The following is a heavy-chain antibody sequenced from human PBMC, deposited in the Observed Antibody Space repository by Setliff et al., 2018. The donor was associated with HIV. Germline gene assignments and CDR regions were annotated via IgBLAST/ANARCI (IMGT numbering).Heavy chain of an antibody. CDR3: ARGTXXGWYLEXYF. D-gene: IGHD6-19*01. J-gene: IGHJ4*02. CDR2: IDYSGST. V-gene: IGHV4-59*01. CDR1: GGSIGTYY. Sequence: SETLSLTRTVSGGSIGTYYWSWIRQPPGKGLEWIAYIDYSGSTKYSPSLKSRXXXSVDTSKNQFSLNLKAVTAAETAVYYCARGTXXGWYLEXYFWGQGT.